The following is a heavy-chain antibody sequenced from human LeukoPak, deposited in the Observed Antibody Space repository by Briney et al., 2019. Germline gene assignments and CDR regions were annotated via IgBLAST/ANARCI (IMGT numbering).Heavy chain of an antibody. V-gene: IGHV1-18*01. CDR1: GYSFDRYC. Sequence: GASVPVSCKASGYSFDRYCLRWVRQAPGQGLEWLGWICAFHGNTNYGQNLQGRVTMTADTSTTTAYMELRSLSSDDTAVYYCAWDFLSYDGSENHFEDTFDIWGQGTMVTVSS. CDR3: AWDFLSYDGSENHFEDTFDI. D-gene: IGHD3-22*01. CDR2: ICAFHGNT. J-gene: IGHJ3*02.